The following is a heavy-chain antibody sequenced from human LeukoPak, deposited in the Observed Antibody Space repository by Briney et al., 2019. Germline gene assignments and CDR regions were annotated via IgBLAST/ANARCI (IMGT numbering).Heavy chain of an antibody. CDR1: GGSFSGYY. V-gene: IGHV4-34*01. D-gene: IGHD3-9*01. CDR3: ATRSYYDILTGYYNPPFDY. Sequence: SETLSLTCAVYGGSFSGYYWSWIRQPPGKGLEWIGEINHSGSTNYNPSLKSRVTISVDTSKNQFSLKLSSVTAADTAVYYCATRSYYDILTGYYNPPFDYWGQGTLVTVSS. CDR2: INHSGST. J-gene: IGHJ4*02.